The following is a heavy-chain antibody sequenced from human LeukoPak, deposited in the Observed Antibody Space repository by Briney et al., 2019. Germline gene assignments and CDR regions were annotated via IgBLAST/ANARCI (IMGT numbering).Heavy chain of an antibody. D-gene: IGHD3/OR15-3a*01. CDR1: GGSFSGYY. V-gene: IGHV4-34*01. J-gene: IGHJ4*02. CDR3: ARVPPSMDVFDY. CDR2: INHSGST. Sequence: SETLSLTCAVYGGSFSGYYWSWIRQPPGKGLEWIGEINHSGSTNYNPSLKSRVTISADTSKNQFSLKLSSVTAADTAVYYCARVPPSMDVFDYWGQGTLVTVSS.